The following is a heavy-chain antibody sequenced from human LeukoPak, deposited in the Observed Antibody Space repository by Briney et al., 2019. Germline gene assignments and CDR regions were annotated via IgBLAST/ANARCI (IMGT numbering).Heavy chain of an antibody. CDR2: IDANNGDT. CDR3: ARDPSSVTLYFFDY. CDR1: GYTFRGNY. J-gene: IGHJ4*02. V-gene: IGHV1-2*02. D-gene: IGHD4-11*01. Sequence: ASVKISCKASGYTFRGNYIHWLRQAPRQGLEWMGWIDANNGDTKSAQKFQGRVTMSRDTSISTAYMDLSSLSPDDAAVYYCARDPSSVTLYFFDYWGQGTLVTVSS.